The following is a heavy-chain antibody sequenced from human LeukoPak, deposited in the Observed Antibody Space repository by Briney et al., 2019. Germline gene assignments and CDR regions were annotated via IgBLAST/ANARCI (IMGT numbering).Heavy chain of an antibody. J-gene: IGHJ5*02. CDR1: GGTFSSYA. CDR3: AREHSDWYSSGWSGSRFLFDP. V-gene: IGHV1-69*04. D-gene: IGHD6-19*01. CDR2: IIPILGIA. Sequence: GASVKVSCKASGGTFSSYAISWVRQAPGQGLEWMGRIIPILGIANYAQKFQGRVTITADKSTSTAYMELSSLRSEDTAVYYCAREHSDWYSSGWSGSRFLFDPWGQGTLVTVSS.